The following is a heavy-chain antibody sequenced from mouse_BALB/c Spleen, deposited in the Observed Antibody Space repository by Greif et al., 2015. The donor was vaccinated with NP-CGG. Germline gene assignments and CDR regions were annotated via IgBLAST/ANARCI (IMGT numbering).Heavy chain of an antibody. Sequence: QVQLKESGAELAKPGASVKMSCKASGYTFTSYWMHWVKQRPGQGLEWIGYINPSTGYTGYNQKFKDKATLTADKSSSTAHMQLSSLTSEDAAVYYCARYGNYYIDYWGQGTTLTVSS. V-gene: IGHV1-7*01. CDR1: GYTFTSYW. D-gene: IGHD2-1*01. CDR3: ARYGNYYIDY. CDR2: INPSTGYT. J-gene: IGHJ2*01.